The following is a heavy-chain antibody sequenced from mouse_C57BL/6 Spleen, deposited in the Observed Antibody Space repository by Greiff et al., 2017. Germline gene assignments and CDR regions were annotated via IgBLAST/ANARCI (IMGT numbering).Heavy chain of an antibody. CDR1: GFTFSSYA. D-gene: IGHD3-2*02. V-gene: IGHV5-4*03. CDR2: ISDGGSYT. J-gene: IGHJ4*01. CDR3: ARVAQATGYAMDY. Sequence: EVKLMESGGGLVKPGGSLKISCAASGFTFSSYAMSWVRQTPEKRLEWVATISDGGSYTYYPDNVKGRFTISRDNAKNNLYLQMSHLKSEDTAMYYCARVAQATGYAMDYWGQGTSVTVSS.